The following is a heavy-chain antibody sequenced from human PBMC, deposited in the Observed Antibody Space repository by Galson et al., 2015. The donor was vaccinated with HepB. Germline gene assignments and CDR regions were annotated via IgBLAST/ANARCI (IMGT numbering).Heavy chain of an antibody. Sequence: LRLSCAASGFTFRSYAMSWVRQAPGKGLEWVSAISGSGGSTYYADSVKGRFTISRDNSKNTLYLQMNSLRAEDTAVYYCAKDLYYYDSSGWVEAEYFQHWGQGTLVTVSS. CDR3: AKDLYYYDSSGWVEAEYFQH. CDR2: ISGSGGST. CDR1: GFTFRSYA. V-gene: IGHV3-23*01. J-gene: IGHJ1*01. D-gene: IGHD3-22*01.